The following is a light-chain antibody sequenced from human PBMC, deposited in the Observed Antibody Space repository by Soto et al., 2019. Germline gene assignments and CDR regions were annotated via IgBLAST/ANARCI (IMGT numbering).Light chain of an antibody. J-gene: IGKJ1*01. CDR3: QQYNSSPWT. V-gene: IGKV1-5*03. CDR1: QSISSW. CDR2: KAS. Sequence: DIQMTQSPSTLSASVGDRVTITCRASQSISSWLAWYQQKPGKAPKLLIYKASSLESGVPSRFSGSGSGTEFTLTFSSLQPYDFATYYCQQYNSSPWTFGQGTKVEIK.